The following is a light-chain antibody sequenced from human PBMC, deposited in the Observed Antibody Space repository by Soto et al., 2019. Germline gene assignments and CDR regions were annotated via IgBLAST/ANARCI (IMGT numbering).Light chain of an antibody. J-gene: IGKJ4*01. Sequence: DIVMTQTPLSSPVTLGQPASISCRSSQSLVNSDGNTYLSWLHQRPGQPPRLLIYKISNRFPGVPDRFSGSGARTDFTLKISRVEAEDVVVYYCMQAMQFPLTFGGGTKVEIK. V-gene: IGKV2-24*01. CDR2: KIS. CDR1: QSLVNSDGNTY. CDR3: MQAMQFPLT.